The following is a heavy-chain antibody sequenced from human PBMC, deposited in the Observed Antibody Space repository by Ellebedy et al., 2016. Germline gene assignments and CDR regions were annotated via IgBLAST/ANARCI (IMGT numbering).Heavy chain of an antibody. CDR1: GGSISSYY. Sequence: GSLRLXXTVSGGSISSYYWSWIRQPPGKGLEWIGYIYYSGSTNYNPSLKSRVTISVDTSKNQFSLKLSSVTAADTAVYYCARVASSSTVIGFYYYYYMDVWGKGTTVTVSS. CDR2: IYYSGST. V-gene: IGHV4-59*01. D-gene: IGHD6-6*01. J-gene: IGHJ6*03. CDR3: ARVASSSTVIGFYYYYYMDV.